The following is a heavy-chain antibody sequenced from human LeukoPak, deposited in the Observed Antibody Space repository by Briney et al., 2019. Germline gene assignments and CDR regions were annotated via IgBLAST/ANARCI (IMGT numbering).Heavy chain of an antibody. CDR3: ARDGWAVSVLLWFGESTKDTHDAFDI. CDR1: GGSISSGSYY. D-gene: IGHD3-10*01. CDR2: IYTSGST. Sequence: SETLSLTCTVSGGSISSGSYYWSWIRQPAGKGLEWIGRIYTSGSTNYNPSLKSRVTISVDTSKNQFSLKLSSVTAADTAVYYCARDGWAVSVLLWFGESTKDTHDAFDIWGQGTMVTVSS. V-gene: IGHV4-61*02. J-gene: IGHJ3*02.